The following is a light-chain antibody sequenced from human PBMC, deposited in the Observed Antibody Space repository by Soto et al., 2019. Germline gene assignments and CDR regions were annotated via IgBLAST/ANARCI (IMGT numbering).Light chain of an antibody. V-gene: IGLV2-8*01. CDR2: EVY. CDR3: SSYVGNNNLV. J-gene: IGLJ3*02. Sequence: QSVLTQPPSASGSPGQSVTISCTGTFNDIGGYNYVSWYQQRPGKAPKVIIYEVYKRPSGVPDRFSGSKSGTTASLTVSGLQADDEADYYCSSYVGNNNLVFGGGTKLTVL. CDR1: FNDIGGYNY.